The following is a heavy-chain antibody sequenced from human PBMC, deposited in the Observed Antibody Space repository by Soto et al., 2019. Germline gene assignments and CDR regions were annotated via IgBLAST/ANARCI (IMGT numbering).Heavy chain of an antibody. V-gene: IGHV3-49*04. J-gene: IGHJ4*02. D-gene: IGHD6-13*01. CDR1: GFTIGSYA. CDR2: IRGKAYGGTT. Sequence: GGSLRLSCTTSGFTIGSYAMSWVRRAPGKGMEWVGSIRGKAYGGTTEYAASVRGRFTISRDDSKSIAYLQMNYLKTEDTAVYYCAMYCVAAHMSDCDFWGQGTMVTVSS. CDR3: AMYCVAAHMSDCDF.